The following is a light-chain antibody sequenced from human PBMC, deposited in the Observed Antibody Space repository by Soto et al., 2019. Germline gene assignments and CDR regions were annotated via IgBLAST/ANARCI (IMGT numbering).Light chain of an antibody. CDR1: QGVSSY. CDR2: AAS. V-gene: IGKV1-9*01. Sequence: DIQMTQSPSSVSASVGDRVTITCRASQGVSSYLVWYQQKPGKAPKLLIYAASTLQSGVPSRFSGSGSGTEFTLTISSLQSEDFAVYYCQQYNNWPPWTFGQGTKVDI. CDR3: QQYNNWPPWT. J-gene: IGKJ1*01.